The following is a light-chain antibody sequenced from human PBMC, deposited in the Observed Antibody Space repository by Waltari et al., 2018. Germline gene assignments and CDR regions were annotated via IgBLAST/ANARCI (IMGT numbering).Light chain of an antibody. CDR3: AACDDSLSGRV. CDR1: RSNIGTNY. CDR2: RNK. Sequence: QSVLTQPPSASGTPGQRVTISCSGTRSNIGTNYLYWYQQRPGTAPKLLIYRNKRRPSGVPDRVSVAKSGTSASLAISGLRSEDEADYYCAACDDSLSGRVFGGGTKVTVL. V-gene: IGLV1-47*01. J-gene: IGLJ3*02.